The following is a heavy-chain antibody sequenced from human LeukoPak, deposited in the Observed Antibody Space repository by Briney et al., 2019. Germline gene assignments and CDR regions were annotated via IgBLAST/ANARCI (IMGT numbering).Heavy chain of an antibody. CDR1: GYTFTGYY. Sequence: ASVKVSCKASGYTFTGYYMHWVRQAPGQGLEWMGWISAYNGNTNYAQKLQGRVTMTTDTSTSTAYMELRSLRSDDTAVYYCARPGSYDFWSGYYPFDYWGQGTLVTVSS. J-gene: IGHJ4*02. D-gene: IGHD3-3*01. V-gene: IGHV1-18*04. CDR2: ISAYNGNT. CDR3: ARPGSYDFWSGYYPFDY.